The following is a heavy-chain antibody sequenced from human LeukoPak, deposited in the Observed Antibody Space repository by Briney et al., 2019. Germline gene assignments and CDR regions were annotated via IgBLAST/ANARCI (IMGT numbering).Heavy chain of an antibody. CDR2: INPNSGGT. CDR3: ARDYRYSSGWPSGFDY. V-gene: IGHV1-2*06. CDR1: GYTFTGYY. D-gene: IGHD6-19*01. J-gene: IGHJ4*02. Sequence: ASVKVSCKASGYTFTGYYMHWVRQAPGQGLEWMGRINPNSGGTNYAQKFQGRVTMTRDTSTSTVYMELSSLRSEDTAVYYCARDYRYSSGWPSGFDYWGQGTLVTVSS.